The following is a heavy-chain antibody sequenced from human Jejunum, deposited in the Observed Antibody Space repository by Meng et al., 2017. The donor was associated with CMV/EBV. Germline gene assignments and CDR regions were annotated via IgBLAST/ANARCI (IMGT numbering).Heavy chain of an antibody. D-gene: IGHD2-8*01. Sequence: VGSNYMTWIRQAPERGLEWVSVIYTNGKTQYAESVKGRFTISRDSSRNILYLQMSSLRIEDTAIYYCARSGLPPNGLFPEQGFDPWGQGT. CDR3: ARSGLPPNGLFPEQGFDP. V-gene: IGHV3-53*01. CDR2: IYTNGKT. J-gene: IGHJ5*02. CDR1: VGSNY.